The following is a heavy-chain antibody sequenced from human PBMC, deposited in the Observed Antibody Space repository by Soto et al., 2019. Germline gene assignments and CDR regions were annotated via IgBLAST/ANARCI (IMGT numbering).Heavy chain of an antibody. CDR1: GFSLSTSGVG. D-gene: IGHD4-17*01. V-gene: IGHV2-5*02. CDR3: AHRLAIVRYGDYFDY. J-gene: IGHJ4*02. CDR2: IYWDDDK. Sequence: SGPTLVNPTQPLTLTCTFSGFSLSTSGVGVGWIRQPPGKALEWLALIYWDDDKRYSPSLKSRLTITKDTSKNQVVLTMTNMDPVDTAAYYCAHRLAIVRYGDYFDYWGQGTLVTVSS.